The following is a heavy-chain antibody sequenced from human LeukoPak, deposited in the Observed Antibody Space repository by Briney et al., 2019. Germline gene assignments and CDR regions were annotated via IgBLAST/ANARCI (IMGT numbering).Heavy chain of an antibody. V-gene: IGHV3-48*03. J-gene: IGHJ6*02. CDR2: ISSSGSTI. D-gene: IGHD6-19*01. CDR1: GFTFSSYE. CDR3: ARDLVAVAGDYYYYGMDV. Sequence: PGGSLRLSCAVSGFTFSSYEMNWVRQAPGKGLEWVSYISSSGSTIYYADSVKGRFTISRDNAKNSLYLQMNSLRAEDTAVYYCARDLVAVAGDYYYYGMDVWGQGTTVTVSS.